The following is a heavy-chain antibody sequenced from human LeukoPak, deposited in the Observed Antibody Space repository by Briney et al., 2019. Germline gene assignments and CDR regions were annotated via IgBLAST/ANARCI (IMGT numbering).Heavy chain of an antibody. Sequence: SVKVSCKASGGTFSSYAISWVRQAPGQGLEWMGGIIPIFGTANYAQKFQGRVTITADESTSTAYMELSSLRSEDTAVYYCARMVDYGSGYAFDIWGQGTMVTVSS. J-gene: IGHJ3*02. CDR2: IIPIFGTA. CDR1: GGTFSSYA. CDR3: ARMVDYGSGYAFDI. V-gene: IGHV1-69*13. D-gene: IGHD3-10*01.